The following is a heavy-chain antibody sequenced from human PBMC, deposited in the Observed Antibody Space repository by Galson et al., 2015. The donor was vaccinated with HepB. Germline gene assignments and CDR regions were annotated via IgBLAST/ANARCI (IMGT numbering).Heavy chain of an antibody. CDR2: ISGSGGST. D-gene: IGHD3-22*01. J-gene: IGHJ5*02. CDR1: GFTFSSYA. CDR3: ARLGIVVVTPYHFDP. Sequence: LRLSCAASGFTFSSYAMSWVRQAPGKGLEWVSAISGSGGSTYYADSVKGRFTISRDNSKNTLYLQMNSLRAEDTAVYYCARLGIVVVTPYHFDPWGQGTLVTVSS. V-gene: IGHV3-23*01.